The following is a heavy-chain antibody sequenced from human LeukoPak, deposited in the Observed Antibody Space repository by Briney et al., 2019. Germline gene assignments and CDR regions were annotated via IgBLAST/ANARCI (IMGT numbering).Heavy chain of an antibody. J-gene: IGHJ3*02. CDR3: ARNTYYCGSGSYFPDAFDI. Sequence: SETLSLTCTVSGGSISSYYWSWIRQPPGKGLEWIGYIYYSGSTNYNPSLKSRVTISVDTSKNQFSLKLSSVTAADTAVYYCARNTYYCGSGSYFPDAFDIWGQGTMVTVSS. V-gene: IGHV4-59*01. CDR1: GGSISSYY. D-gene: IGHD3-10*01. CDR2: IYYSGST.